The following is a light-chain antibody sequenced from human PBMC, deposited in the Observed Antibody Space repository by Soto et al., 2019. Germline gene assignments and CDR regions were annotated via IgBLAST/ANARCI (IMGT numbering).Light chain of an antibody. V-gene: IGKV1-5*01. CDR1: QSISRW. CDR2: DAS. J-gene: IGKJ3*01. Sequence: DIPMTQSPPTLSASVGDRVTITCRASQSISRWLAWYQQKPGKAPKLLIYDASSLQSGVPSRFSGSGSGTDFTLTISSLQPDDFATYYCQHYDSSSSFGPGTKVDIK. CDR3: QHYDSSSS.